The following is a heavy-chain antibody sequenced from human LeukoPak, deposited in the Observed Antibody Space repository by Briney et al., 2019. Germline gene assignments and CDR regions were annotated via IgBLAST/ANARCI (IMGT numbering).Heavy chain of an antibody. V-gene: IGHV3-21*01. D-gene: IGHD6-19*01. Sequence: GGSLRLSCAASGFTFSSYSMNWVRQAPGKGLEWVSSISSSSSYVHYADSVKGRFTISRDNAKNSLYLQMNSLRAEDTAVYYCAREGSGDGMDVWGQGTTVTVSS. CDR3: AREGSGDGMDV. CDR2: ISSSSSYV. J-gene: IGHJ6*02. CDR1: GFTFSSYS.